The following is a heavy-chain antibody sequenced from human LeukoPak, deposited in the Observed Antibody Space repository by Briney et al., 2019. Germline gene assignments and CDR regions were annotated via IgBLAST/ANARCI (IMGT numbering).Heavy chain of an antibody. CDR1: GFTVSSNY. V-gene: IGHV3-53*04. D-gene: IGHD5-24*01. CDR2: IYDNGDA. CDR3: AGGSRRDGYDY. J-gene: IGHJ4*02. Sequence: PGGSLRLSCAASGFTVSSNYMSWVRQAPGKGLEWVSVIYDNGDAYSADSVKGRFTISRHNSMNTLYLQMNSLRPVDTAVYYCAGGSRRDGYDYWGQGTLVTVSS.